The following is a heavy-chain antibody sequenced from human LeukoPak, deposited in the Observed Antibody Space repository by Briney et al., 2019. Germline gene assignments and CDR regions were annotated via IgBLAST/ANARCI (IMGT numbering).Heavy chain of an antibody. D-gene: IGHD2-2*01. CDR3: AKEGPLGYCSSTSCLKPYYYYYMDV. Sequence: PGGSLRLSCAASGFTFSSYGMHWVRQAPGKGLEWVAFIRYDGSNKYYADSVKGRFTISRDNSKNTLYLQMNSLRAEDTAVYYCAKEGPLGYCSSTSCLKPYYYYYMDVWGKGTTVTVSS. J-gene: IGHJ6*03. V-gene: IGHV3-30*02. CDR1: GFTFSSYG. CDR2: IRYDGSNK.